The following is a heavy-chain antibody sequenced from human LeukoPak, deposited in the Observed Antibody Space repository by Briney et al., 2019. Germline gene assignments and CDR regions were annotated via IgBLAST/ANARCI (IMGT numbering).Heavy chain of an antibody. J-gene: IGHJ5*02. Sequence: PGGSLRLSCAASGFIFSSNAMSWVRQAPGKGLEWVAALSSSGESTYYADSVKGRFTISRDTSKNMLYLQMNSLRAEDTAVYYCAKDYEPLVGVHRWGDWFDPWGQGTLVTVSS. CDR3: AKDYEPLVGVHRWGDWFDP. CDR2: LSSSGEST. CDR1: GFIFSSNA. V-gene: IGHV3-23*01. D-gene: IGHD1-26*01.